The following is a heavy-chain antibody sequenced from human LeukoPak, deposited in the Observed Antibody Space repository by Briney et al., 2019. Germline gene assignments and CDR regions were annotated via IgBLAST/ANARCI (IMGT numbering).Heavy chain of an antibody. CDR2: ISYDGSNK. CDR1: GFTFSSYA. D-gene: IGHD5-24*01. V-gene: IGHV3-30-3*01. Sequence: PGGSLRLSCAASGFTFSSYAMHWVRQAPGKGLEWVAVISYDGSNKYYADSVKGRFTISRDNSKNTLYLQMNSLRAEDTAVYYCARETLSEMYYFDYWGQGTLVTVSS. J-gene: IGHJ4*02. CDR3: ARETLSEMYYFDY.